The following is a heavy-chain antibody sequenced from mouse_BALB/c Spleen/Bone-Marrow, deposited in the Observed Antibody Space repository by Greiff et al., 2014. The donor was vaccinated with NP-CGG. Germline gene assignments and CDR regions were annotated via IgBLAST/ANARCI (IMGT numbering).Heavy chain of an antibody. Sequence: VQLQQSDAELVKPGASVKISCKASGYTFTDHAIHWVKQKPEQGLEWIGYISPGNGDIKYNEKFKGKATLTADKSSSTAYMQLTSQASDDYAVYFCKRADGNNYGFAYWGQGTLVTVSA. CDR1: GYTFTDHA. J-gene: IGHJ3*01. V-gene: IGHV1S53*02. CDR3: KRADGNNYGFAY. CDR2: ISPGNGDI. D-gene: IGHD2-1*01.